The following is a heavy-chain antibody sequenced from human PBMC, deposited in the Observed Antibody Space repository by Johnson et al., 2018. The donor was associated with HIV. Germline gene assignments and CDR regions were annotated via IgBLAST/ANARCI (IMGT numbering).Heavy chain of an antibody. CDR3: ARDRFGSGRPNAFDI. D-gene: IGHD3-10*01. Sequence: VQLVESGGGVVQPGGSLRLSCAASGFTFSSYGMHWVRQAPGKGLEWVAVISYDGSNKYYADSVKGRFTISRDNSKNTLYLQMNSLRPEDTAVYFCARDRFGSGRPNAFDIWGQGTMVTVSS. CDR2: ISYDGSNK. V-gene: IGHV3-30*19. J-gene: IGHJ3*02. CDR1: GFTFSSYG.